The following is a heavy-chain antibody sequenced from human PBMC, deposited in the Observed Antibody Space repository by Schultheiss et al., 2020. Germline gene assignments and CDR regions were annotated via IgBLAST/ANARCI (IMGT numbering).Heavy chain of an antibody. D-gene: IGHD6-19*01. CDR2: IYHSGST. V-gene: IGHV4-30-2*01. J-gene: IGHJ4*02. CDR3: ASYSSGWDPGPIDY. Sequence: SETLSLTCAVSGGSISSGGYSWSWIRQPPGKGLEWIGYIYHSGSTYYNPSLKSRVTISVDTSKNQFSLKLSSVTAADTAVYYCASYSSGWDPGPIDYGGQGTLVTVSS. CDR1: GGSISSGGYS.